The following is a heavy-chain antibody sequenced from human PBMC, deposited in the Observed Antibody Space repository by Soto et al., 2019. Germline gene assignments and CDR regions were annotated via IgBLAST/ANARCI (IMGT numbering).Heavy chain of an antibody. CDR3: FRGGVIYRTFDY. Sequence: PGESLKISCKASGYIIKNYWIGWVRQMPGQGLEWMGIIFPDDSDTRYSPSFQGHVTISVDKSISTAYVQWSSLKASDSAIYYCFRGGVIYRTFDYWGQGTLVTVSS. J-gene: IGHJ4*02. D-gene: IGHD3-16*01. V-gene: IGHV5-51*01. CDR2: IFPDDSDT. CDR1: GYIIKNYW.